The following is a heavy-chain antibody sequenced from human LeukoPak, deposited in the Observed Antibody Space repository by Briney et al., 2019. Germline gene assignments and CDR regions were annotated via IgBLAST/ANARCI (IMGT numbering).Heavy chain of an antibody. Sequence: GGSLRLSWAASGFTFSSYGMHWVRQAPGKGLEWVAVISYDGSNKYYADSVKGRFTISRDNSKNTLYLQTNSLRAEDTAVYYCAKDVLWFGELSSWGQGTLVTVSS. CDR2: ISYDGSNK. J-gene: IGHJ5*02. CDR1: GFTFSSYG. D-gene: IGHD3-10*01. CDR3: AKDVLWFGELSS. V-gene: IGHV3-30*18.